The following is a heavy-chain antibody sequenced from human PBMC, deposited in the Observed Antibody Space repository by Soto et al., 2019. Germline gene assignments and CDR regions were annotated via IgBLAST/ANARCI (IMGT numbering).Heavy chain of an antibody. V-gene: IGHV1-3*02. D-gene: IGHD7-27*01. CDR2: SNAGNGNT. CDR1: GGTFSSYA. Sequence: ASVKVSCKASGGTFSSYAISWVRQAPGQRLEWMGWSNAGNGNTKYSQEFQGRVTITRDTSASTAYMELSSLRSEDMAVYYCAREAGDGAFDIWGQGTMVTVSS. J-gene: IGHJ3*02. CDR3: AREAGDGAFDI.